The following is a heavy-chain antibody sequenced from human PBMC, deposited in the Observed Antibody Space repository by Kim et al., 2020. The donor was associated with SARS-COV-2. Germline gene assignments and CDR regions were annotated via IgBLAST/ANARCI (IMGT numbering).Heavy chain of an antibody. J-gene: IGHJ4*02. D-gene: IGHD6-13*01. V-gene: IGHV1-3*01. Sequence: ASVKVSCKASGYTFTSYAMHWVRQAPGQRLEWMGWINAGNGNTKYSQKFQGRVTITRDTSASTAYMELSSLRSEDTAVYYCARGVVTSSTSSLFRRAAAGTGYYFDYCGQGTLVTVSS. CDR1: GYTFTSYA. CDR2: INAGNGNT. CDR3: ARGVVTSSTSSLFRRAAAGTGYYFDY.